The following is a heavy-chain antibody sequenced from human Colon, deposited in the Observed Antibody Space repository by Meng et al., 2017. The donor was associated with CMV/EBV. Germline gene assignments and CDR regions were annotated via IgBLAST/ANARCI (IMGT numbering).Heavy chain of an antibody. CDR1: GFNFRNSE. Sequence: GESLKISCVGSGFNFRNSEMNWVRQAPGKGLEWLSYISGSGGTMSYADSVRGRFIISRDNAKNAVYLQMNSLRAEDTAVYYCAKDSVPKSSGWTAAEYFQFWGQGTLVTVSS. V-gene: IGHV3-48*03. CDR2: ISGSGGTM. CDR3: AKDSVPKSSGWTAAEYFQF. J-gene: IGHJ1*01. D-gene: IGHD6-19*01.